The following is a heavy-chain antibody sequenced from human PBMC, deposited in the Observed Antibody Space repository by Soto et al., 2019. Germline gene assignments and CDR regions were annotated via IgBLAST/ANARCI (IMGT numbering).Heavy chain of an antibody. CDR3: AREAYSSGWVFDY. J-gene: IGHJ4*02. Sequence: PGGSLRLSCAASGFTFSSYGMHWVRQAPGKGLEWVAVIWYDGSNKYYADSVKGRFTISRDNSKNTLYLQMNSLRAEDTAVYYCAREAYSSGWVFDYWGQGTLVTVS. V-gene: IGHV3-33*01. CDR2: IWYDGSNK. D-gene: IGHD6-19*01. CDR1: GFTFSSYG.